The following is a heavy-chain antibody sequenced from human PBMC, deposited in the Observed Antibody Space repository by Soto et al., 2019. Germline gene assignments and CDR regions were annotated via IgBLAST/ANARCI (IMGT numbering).Heavy chain of an antibody. J-gene: IGHJ6*02. CDR2: INPSGSST. CDR3: ARDLGFGGNSFILDYSYGLDV. Sequence: QVQLVQSGAEVKKPGASVKVSCKASGYTFTSYYMHWVRQAPGQGLEWMGIINPSGSSTSYAQKFQGRVTMTRDTSTSTVYMELGSLSSEDTAVYYCARDLGFGGNSFILDYSYGLDVWGQGDTVTV. V-gene: IGHV1-46*01. D-gene: IGHD2-21*02. CDR1: GYTFTSYY.